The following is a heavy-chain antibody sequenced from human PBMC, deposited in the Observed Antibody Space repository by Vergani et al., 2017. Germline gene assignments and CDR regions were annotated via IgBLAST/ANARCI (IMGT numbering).Heavy chain of an antibody. D-gene: IGHD3-22*01. CDR1: GYTFDIYS. CDR3: VRGKMHSHGVRGYYFVPY. J-gene: IGHJ4*02. CDR2: INTDSENP. Sequence: QVQLVQSGPELKKPGASVKVSCKSSGYTFDIYSIHWVRQAPGQGLEWMGWINTDSENPTYAQGFTGRFVFSLDTSVSTTYLHITSLKTEDTAVYYCVRGKMHSHGVRGYYFVPYWGQGARVTVSS. V-gene: IGHV7-4-1*02.